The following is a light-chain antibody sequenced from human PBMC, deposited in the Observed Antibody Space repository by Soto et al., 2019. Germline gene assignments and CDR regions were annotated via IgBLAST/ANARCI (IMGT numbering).Light chain of an antibody. V-gene: IGKV1-5*03. J-gene: IGKJ4*01. CDR2: KAS. Sequence: DSQMTQSPSTLSASVGDRVTITCRASQSISNYLAWYQQKPGKAPKLLIYKASTLESGVPSRFSGSGSGTEFTLPISSLQPDDFATYYCQKYNTHFGGGTKVEMK. CDR3: QKYNTH. CDR1: QSISNY.